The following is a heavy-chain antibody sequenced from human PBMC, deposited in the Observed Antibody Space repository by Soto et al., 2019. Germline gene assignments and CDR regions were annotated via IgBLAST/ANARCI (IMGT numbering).Heavy chain of an antibody. J-gene: IGHJ4*02. CDR3: AKDQNTARGEYYFDY. CDR2: ISGSGGST. V-gene: IGHV3-23*01. D-gene: IGHD5-18*01. Sequence: EVQLLESGGGLVQPGGSLRLSCAASGFTFSSYAMSWVRQAPGKGLEWVAAISGSGGSTYYADSVKGRVTISRDNSKNKLYLQMNSMRAEDTAVYYCAKDQNTARGEYYFDYWGQGTLVTVSS. CDR1: GFTFSSYA.